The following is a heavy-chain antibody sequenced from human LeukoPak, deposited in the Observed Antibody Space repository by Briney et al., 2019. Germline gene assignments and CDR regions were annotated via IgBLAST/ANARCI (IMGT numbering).Heavy chain of an antibody. CDR2: IYYSGSA. CDR3: ARGPAWYFNY. V-gene: IGHV4-59*01. J-gene: IGHJ4*02. CDR1: GGSISSYY. Sequence: SETLSLTCTVSGGSISSYYWSWIRQPPGKGLQWIGYIYYSGSANYNPSLMSRAAISEDTSKNQVSLKLSSVTAADTAIYYCARGPAWYFNYWGQGTPVTVSS.